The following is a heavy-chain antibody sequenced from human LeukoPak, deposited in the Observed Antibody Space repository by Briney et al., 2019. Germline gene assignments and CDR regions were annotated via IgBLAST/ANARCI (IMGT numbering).Heavy chain of an antibody. CDR1: GYNFDSHG. V-gene: IGHV1-69*13. CDR3: ARDPAPGYYYYYMDV. Sequence: GASVKVSCKASGYNFDSHGVSWVRQAPGQGLEWMGGIIPIFGTANYAQKFQGRVTITADESTSTAYMELSSLRSEDTAVYYCARDPAPGYYYYYMDVWGKGTTVTVSS. CDR2: IIPIFGTA. J-gene: IGHJ6*03. D-gene: IGHD2-2*01.